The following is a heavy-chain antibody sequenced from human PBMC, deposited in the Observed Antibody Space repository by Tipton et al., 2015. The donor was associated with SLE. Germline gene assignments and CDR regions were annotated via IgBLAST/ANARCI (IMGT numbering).Heavy chain of an antibody. CDR3: AKDGSSGWYGGWFDP. CDR1: GFTFSEYY. D-gene: IGHD6-19*01. V-gene: IGHV3-23*01. J-gene: IGHJ5*02. CDR2: ISGSGGST. Sequence: SLRLSCAASGFTFSEYYMSWIRQAPGKGLEWVSAISGSGGSTYYADSVKGRFTISRDNSKNTLYLQMNSLRAEDTAVYYCAKDGSSGWYGGWFDPWGQGTLVTVSS.